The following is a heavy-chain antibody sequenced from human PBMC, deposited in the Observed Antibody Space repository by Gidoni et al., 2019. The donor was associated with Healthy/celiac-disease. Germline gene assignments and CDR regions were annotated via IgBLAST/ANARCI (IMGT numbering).Heavy chain of an antibody. Sequence: EVQLVPSGAEVKKPGESLKISCKGSGYSFTSYWIGWVRQMPGKGREWMGIIYPGDSDTRYSPSFQGKVTTSADKSISTAYLQWSSLKASDTAMYYCARLGYSPPFLFDYWGQGTLVTVSS. V-gene: IGHV5-51*01. J-gene: IGHJ4*02. D-gene: IGHD3-3*01. CDR3: ARLGYSPPFLFDY. CDR2: IYPGDSDT. CDR1: GYSFTSYW.